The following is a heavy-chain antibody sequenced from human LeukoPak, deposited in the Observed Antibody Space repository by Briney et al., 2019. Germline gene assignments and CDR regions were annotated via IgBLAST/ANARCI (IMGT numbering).Heavy chain of an antibody. V-gene: IGHV1-2*02. J-gene: IGHJ4*02. CDR2: INPNSGGT. CDR1: GYTFTGYY. Sequence: GASVKVSCKASGYTFTGYYMHWVRQAPGQGLEWMGWINPNSGGTNYAQKFQGRVTMTRDTSISTAYMEPSRLRSDDTAVYYCARGRPYYDILTGYPFDYWGQGTLVTVSS. D-gene: IGHD3-9*01. CDR3: ARGRPYYDILTGYPFDY.